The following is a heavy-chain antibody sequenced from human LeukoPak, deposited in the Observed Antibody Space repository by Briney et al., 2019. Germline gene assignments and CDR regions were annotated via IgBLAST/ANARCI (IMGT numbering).Heavy chain of an antibody. V-gene: IGHV1-2*02. D-gene: IGHD2-2*01. CDR2: INPNSGGT. CDR3: ARDFISIVVVPAAMANWFDP. Sequence: ASVKVSCKASGYTFTGYYMHWVRQAPGQGLERMGWINPNSGGTNYAQKFQGRVTMTRDTSISTAYMELSRLRSDDTAVYYCARDFISIVVVPAAMANWFDPWGQGTLVTVSP. CDR1: GYTFTGYY. J-gene: IGHJ5*02.